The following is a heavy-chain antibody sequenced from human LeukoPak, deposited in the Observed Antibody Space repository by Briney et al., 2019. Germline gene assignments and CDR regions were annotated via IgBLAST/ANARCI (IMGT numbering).Heavy chain of an antibody. Sequence: SGTLSLTCAVSGGSISSSNWWSWVRQPPGKGLEWIGEIYHSGSTNYNPSLKSRVTISVDTSKNQFSLKLNSVTAADTAVYYCARVYSWAATGDVWGKGTTVTVSS. CDR1: GGSISSSNW. CDR3: ARVYSWAATGDV. J-gene: IGHJ6*04. V-gene: IGHV4-4*02. CDR2: IYHSGST. D-gene: IGHD5-18*01.